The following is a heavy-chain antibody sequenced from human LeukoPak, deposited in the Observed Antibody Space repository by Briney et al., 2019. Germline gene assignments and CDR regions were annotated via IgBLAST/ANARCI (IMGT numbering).Heavy chain of an antibody. Sequence: PGGSLRLSCAASGFTFSSYGMHWVRQAPGKGLEWAAFIRYDGSNKYYADSVKGRFTISRDNSKNTLYLQMNSLRAEDTAVYYCAKDCQYGSGSYYNCYFDYWGQGTLVTVSS. D-gene: IGHD3-10*01. V-gene: IGHV3-30*02. CDR1: GFTFSSYG. J-gene: IGHJ4*02. CDR2: IRYDGSNK. CDR3: AKDCQYGSGSYYNCYFDY.